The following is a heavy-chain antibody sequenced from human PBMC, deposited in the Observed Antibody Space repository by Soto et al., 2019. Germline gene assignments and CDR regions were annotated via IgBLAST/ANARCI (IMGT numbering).Heavy chain of an antibody. V-gene: IGHV3-23*01. D-gene: IGHD6-19*01. J-gene: IGHJ4*02. CDR2: ISGSGDST. Sequence: GGSLRLSCAASGFTFSSYAMSWVRQAPGKGLEWVSAISGSGDSTYYADSVKGRFTISRDNSKNTLYLQMNSLRAEDTAVYYCLRRSRGWYFDYWRQANLVTVS. CDR1: GFTFSSYA. CDR3: LRRSRGWYFDY.